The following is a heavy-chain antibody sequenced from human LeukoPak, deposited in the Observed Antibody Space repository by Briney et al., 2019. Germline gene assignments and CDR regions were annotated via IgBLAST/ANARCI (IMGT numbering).Heavy chain of an antibody. D-gene: IGHD1-26*01. J-gene: IGHJ3*02. V-gene: IGHV3-30*18. CDR1: GFTFSSYG. CDR2: ISYDGSNK. CDR3: AKVSYGSYFAFDI. Sequence: GGSLRLSCAASGFTFSSYGMHWVRQAPGKGLEWVAVISYDGSNKYYADSVKGRFTISRDNSKNTLYLQMNSLRAEDTAVYYCAKVSYGSYFAFDIWGQGTMVTVSS.